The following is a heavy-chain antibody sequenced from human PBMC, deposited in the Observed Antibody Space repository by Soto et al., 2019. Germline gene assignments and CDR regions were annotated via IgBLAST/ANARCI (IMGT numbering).Heavy chain of an antibody. D-gene: IGHD3-22*01. CDR3: ARIKTYYDSRGGIDY. J-gene: IGHJ4*02. V-gene: IGHV1-2*02. CDR1: GYTFTGYF. CDR2: INPNNGDT. Sequence: ASVKVSCKASGYTFTGYFVHWVRQAPGQGLEWMGWINPNNGDTYYAQNFQGRVTMTRDTSINTAYMELSRLRSDDTAVYYCARIKTYYDSRGGIDYWGQGALVTVSS.